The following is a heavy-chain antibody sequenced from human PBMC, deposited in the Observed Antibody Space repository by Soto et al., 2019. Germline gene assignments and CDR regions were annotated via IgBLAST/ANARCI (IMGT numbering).Heavy chain of an antibody. D-gene: IGHD3-22*01. J-gene: IGHJ6*02. CDR1: GFTFSSYD. CDR2: IGTAGDP. V-gene: IGHV3-13*05. Sequence: PGGSLRLSCAASGFTFSSYDMHWARQATGKGLEWVSAIGTAGDPYYPGSVKGRFTISRENAKNSLYLQMNSLRAGDTAVYYCARGGGYCDSSGYYYYYGMDVWGQGTTVTVSS. CDR3: ARGGGYCDSSGYYYYYGMDV.